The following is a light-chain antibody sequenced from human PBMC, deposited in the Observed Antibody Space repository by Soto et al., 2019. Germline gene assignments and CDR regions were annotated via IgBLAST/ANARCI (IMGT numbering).Light chain of an antibody. CDR3: QSYDRDVV. CDR2: GNS. Sequence: QLVLTQPPSVSGAPGQRVTISCTGSSSNIGAGYDVHWYQQLPGTAPKLLIYGNSNRPSGVPDRFSGSKSGTSASLAITGLQAEDEADYYCQSYDRDVVFGGGTKVTVL. V-gene: IGLV1-40*01. J-gene: IGLJ2*01. CDR1: SSNIGAGYD.